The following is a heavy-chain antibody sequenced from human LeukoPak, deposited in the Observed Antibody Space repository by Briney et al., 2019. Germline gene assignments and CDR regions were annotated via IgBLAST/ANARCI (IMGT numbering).Heavy chain of an antibody. CDR2: IDASGGST. Sequence: GASVKISCKASGYTFTRYYKVWVGQAPAQAREGVGRIDASGGSTSYAQKFQGRVTMTRSTSTSTVYMELSSLRSEDTAVYYCARNSGSGFDYWGQGTLVTVSS. V-gene: IGHV1-46*01. J-gene: IGHJ4*02. CDR3: ARNSGSGFDY. CDR1: GYTFTRYY. D-gene: IGHD2-15*01.